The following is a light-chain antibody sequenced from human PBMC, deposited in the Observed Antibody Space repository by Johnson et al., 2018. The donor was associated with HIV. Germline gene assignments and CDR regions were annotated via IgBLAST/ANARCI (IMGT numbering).Light chain of an antibody. CDR3: GIWDISLSFYV. V-gene: IGLV1-51*01. CDR2: DNN. CDR1: SSNIGNNY. J-gene: IGLJ1*01. Sequence: QSVLTQPPSVSAAPGQKVTISCSGSSSNIGNNYVSWYQQLPGTAPKLLIYDNNKRPSGITDRFSGSKSGTSATLGITGLQTGYEADYYCGIWDISLSFYVFGTGIAFTVL.